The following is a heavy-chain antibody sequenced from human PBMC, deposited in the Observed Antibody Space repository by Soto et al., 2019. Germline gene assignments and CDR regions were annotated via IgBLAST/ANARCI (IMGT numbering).Heavy chain of an antibody. CDR1: GGSISSSSYY. CDR3: ARHPGEEEYYYYYMDV. D-gene: IGHD1-1*01. V-gene: IGHV4-39*01. J-gene: IGHJ6*03. Sequence: SETLSLTCTVSGGSISSSSYYWGWIRQPPGKGLEWIGSIYYSGSTYYNPSLKSRVTISVDTSKNQFSLKLSSVTAADTAVYYCARHPGEEEYYYYYMDVWGKGTTVTVSS. CDR2: IYYSGST.